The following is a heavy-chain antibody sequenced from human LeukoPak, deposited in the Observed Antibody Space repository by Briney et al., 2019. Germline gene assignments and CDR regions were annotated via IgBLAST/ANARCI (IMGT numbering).Heavy chain of an antibody. Sequence: GESLKISCKGSGYSFTSYWMSWVRQAPGKGLEWVANIKQDGGQIYYLESVKGRFTVSRDNAKNSLYLQMNSLRAEDTAVYYCARLGARQMLEYWGQGTLVTVSS. J-gene: IGHJ4*02. CDR1: GYSFTSYW. CDR3: ARLGARQMLEY. V-gene: IGHV3-7*01. D-gene: IGHD4-17*01. CDR2: IKQDGGQI.